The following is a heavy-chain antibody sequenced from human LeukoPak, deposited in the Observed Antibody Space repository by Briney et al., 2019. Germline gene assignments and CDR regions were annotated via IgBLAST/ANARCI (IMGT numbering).Heavy chain of an antibody. CDR2: IKQDGSEK. Sequence: GGSLRLSCAASGFTFSSYWMSWVRQAPGKGLEWVANIKQDGSEKYYVDSVKGRFTISRDNAKNSLYLQMNSLRAEDTALYYCAKGSDYDSSGYYYVWGTFDYWGQGTLVTVSS. CDR3: AKGSDYDSSGYYYVWGTFDY. CDR1: GFTFSSYW. V-gene: IGHV3-7*03. D-gene: IGHD3-22*01. J-gene: IGHJ4*02.